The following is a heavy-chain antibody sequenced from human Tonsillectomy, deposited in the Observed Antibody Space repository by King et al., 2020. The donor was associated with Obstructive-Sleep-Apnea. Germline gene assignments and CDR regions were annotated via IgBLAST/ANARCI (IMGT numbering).Heavy chain of an antibody. CDR2: IYYSGST. CDR1: GGSISSSSYY. CDR3: ARDGADSSGWSPKYYFDY. V-gene: IGHV4-39*07. D-gene: IGHD6-19*01. J-gene: IGHJ4*02. Sequence: QLQESGPGLVKPSETLSLTCTVSGGSISSSSYYWGWIRQPPGKGLEWIGSIYYSGSTYYNPSLKSRVTISVDTSKNQFSLKLSSVTAADTAVYYCARDGADSSGWSPKYYFDYWGKGTLVTVSS.